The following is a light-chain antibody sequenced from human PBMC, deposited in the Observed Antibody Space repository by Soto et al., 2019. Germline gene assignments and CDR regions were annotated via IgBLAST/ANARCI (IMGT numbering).Light chain of an antibody. CDR2: DVS. Sequence: QSALTQPRSVSGSPGQSVTISCTGTSSDVGGYDYVSWYQQHPGEAPKLMIYDVSKRPSGVPHRFSGSKSGNXASLTISGLQAEDEADYYCCSYAGSYTDVFGTGTKXTVL. CDR1: SSDVGGYDY. V-gene: IGLV2-11*01. J-gene: IGLJ1*01. CDR3: CSYAGSYTDV.